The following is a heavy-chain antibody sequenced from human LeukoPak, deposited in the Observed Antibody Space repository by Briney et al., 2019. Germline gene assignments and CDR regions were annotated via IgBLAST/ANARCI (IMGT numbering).Heavy chain of an antibody. CDR3: VRDKGCSGGSCYSASYYYGMDV. V-gene: IGHV3-30-3*01. J-gene: IGHJ6*02. D-gene: IGHD2-15*01. CDR2: ISYYGNNK. Sequence: PGRSLRLSCAASGFTFSSYTMHWVRQAPGKGLAWVAVISYYGNNKYYADSVKGRFTISRDNSKNTLYLQMNSLRAEDTAVYYCVRDKGCSGGSCYSASYYYGMDVWGQGTTVTVSS. CDR1: GFTFSSYT.